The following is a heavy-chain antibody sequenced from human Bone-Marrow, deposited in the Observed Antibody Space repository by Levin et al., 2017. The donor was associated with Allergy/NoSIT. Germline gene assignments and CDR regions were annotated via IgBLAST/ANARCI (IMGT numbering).Heavy chain of an antibody. CDR2: IYYTGNT. CDR1: GGSISGSGYY. CDR3: ARVTSGLGRDY. J-gene: IGHJ4*02. V-gene: IGHV4-39*01. D-gene: IGHD6-19*01. Sequence: PSETLSLTCTVSGGSISGSGYYWAWIRQPPGKGLEWFGSIYYTGNTYYNPSLKSRVTISLDTSTNEVSLKLSSVTAADTAIYYCARVTSGLGRDYWGQGALVTVSP.